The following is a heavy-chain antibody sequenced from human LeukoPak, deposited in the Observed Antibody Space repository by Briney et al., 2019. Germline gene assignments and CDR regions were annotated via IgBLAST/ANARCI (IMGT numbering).Heavy chain of an antibody. Sequence: GGSLRLSCAASGFTFDDYAMHWVRQAPGKGLEWVSGISWNSRSIGYADSVKGRFTISRDNAKNSLYLQMNSLRAEDTALYYCAKDKGGSWRVFDYWGQGTLVTVSS. J-gene: IGHJ4*02. CDR1: GFTFDDYA. CDR2: ISWNSRSI. V-gene: IGHV3-9*01. CDR3: AKDKGGSWRVFDY. D-gene: IGHD1-26*01.